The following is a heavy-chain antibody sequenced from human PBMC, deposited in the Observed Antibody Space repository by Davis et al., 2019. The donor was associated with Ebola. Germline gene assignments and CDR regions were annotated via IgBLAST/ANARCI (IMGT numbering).Heavy chain of an antibody. CDR3: ARAWRARGYFDY. V-gene: IGHV1-18*01. CDR1: AYTFTSYG. J-gene: IGHJ4*02. CDR2: ISAYNGNT. Sequence: ASVQVSCKASAYTFTSYGFSWVRQAPGQGREWMGWISAYNGNTNYAQKLQGRVTMTTDTSTSTAYMELRSLRSDDTAVYYCARAWRARGYFDYWGQGTLVTVSS. D-gene: IGHD3-10*01.